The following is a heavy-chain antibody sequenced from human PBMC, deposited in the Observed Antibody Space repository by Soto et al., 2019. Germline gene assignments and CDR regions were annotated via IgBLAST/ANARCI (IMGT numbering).Heavy chain of an antibody. CDR2: IYYSGST. CDR3: AKSGYDSPFEY. CDR1: GGSISSGGYC. Sequence: SETLSLTCTVSGGSISSGGYCWSWIRQRPGKGLEWIGYIYYSGSTYYNPSLKSRVTISVDTSKNQFSLKLSSVTAADTAVYYCAKSGYDSPFEYWGQGTLVTVSS. J-gene: IGHJ4*02. D-gene: IGHD5-12*01. V-gene: IGHV4-31*03.